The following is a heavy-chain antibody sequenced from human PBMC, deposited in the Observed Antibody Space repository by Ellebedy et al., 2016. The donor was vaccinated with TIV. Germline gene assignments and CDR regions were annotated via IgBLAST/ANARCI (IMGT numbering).Heavy chain of an antibody. CDR3: ARVPGDCTTTNCYYYHEWTS. V-gene: IGHV3-21*01. D-gene: IGHD2-2*01. CDR2: ISSSGSYI. CDR1: GFDFLTYS. Sequence: PGGSLRLSCAASGFDFLTYSLSWVRQAPGKGLELVSSISSSGSYIDYTDSVKGRFTIARDNAKYSVFLQMNSLSADDTAVYYCARVPGDCTTTNCYYYHEWTSGAKGPRSPSP. J-gene: IGHJ6*02.